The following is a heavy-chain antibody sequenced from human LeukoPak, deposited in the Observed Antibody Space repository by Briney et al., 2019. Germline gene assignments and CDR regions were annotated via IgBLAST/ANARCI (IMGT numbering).Heavy chain of an antibody. CDR2: ITNTGNTI. CDR1: GFTFSDYY. V-gene: IGHV3-11*04. J-gene: IGHJ5*02. D-gene: IGHD6-19*01. CDR3: ARPYSSGWDNWFDP. Sequence: SGGSLRLSCAASGFTFSDYYMSWIRQAPGKGLEWISYITNTGNTIYYADSVKGRFTISRDNAKNSLYLQMNSLRVEDTAVYYCARPYSSGWDNWFDPWGQGTLVTVSS.